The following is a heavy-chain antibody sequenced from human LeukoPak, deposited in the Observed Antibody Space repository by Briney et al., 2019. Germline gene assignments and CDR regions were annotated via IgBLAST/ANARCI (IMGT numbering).Heavy chain of an antibody. J-gene: IGHJ4*02. V-gene: IGHV1-46*01. CDR1: GYTFTSYY. CDR2: INPSGGST. Sequence: GASVKVSCKASGYTFTSYYMHWVRQAPGQGLEWMGIINPSGGSTSYAQKFQGRVTMTRDMSTSTVYMELSSLRSDDTAVYYCARDHGSYCGGDCYEDYWGQGTLVTVSS. CDR3: ARDHGSYCGGDCYEDY. D-gene: IGHD2-21*02.